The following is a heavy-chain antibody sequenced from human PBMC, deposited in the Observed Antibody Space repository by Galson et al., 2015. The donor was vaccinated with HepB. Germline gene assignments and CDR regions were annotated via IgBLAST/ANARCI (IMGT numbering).Heavy chain of an antibody. D-gene: IGHD6-13*01. CDR3: ARQVAAAAWSSSLFGMDV. CDR1: GYSFTSYW. J-gene: IGHJ6*02. CDR2: IDPSDSYT. Sequence: SGAEVKKPGESLRISCKGSGYSFTSYWISWVRQMPGKGLEWMGRIDPSDSYTNYSPSFQGHVTISADKSISTAYLQWSSLKASDTAMYYCARQVAAAAWSSSLFGMDVWGQGTTVTVSS. V-gene: IGHV5-10-1*01.